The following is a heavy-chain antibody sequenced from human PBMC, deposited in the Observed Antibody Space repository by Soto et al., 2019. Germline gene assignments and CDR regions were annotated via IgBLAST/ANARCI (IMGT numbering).Heavy chain of an antibody. CDR1: GFTFRSFT. CDR3: TRDASRDSSARGWFDP. J-gene: IGHJ5*02. V-gene: IGHV3-21*01. CDR2: ISSNSAYI. Sequence: GGSLRLSCAASGFTFRSFTMNGVRQAPGKGLEWVSTISSNSAYIYYTDALRGRFTISRDNAKNSLHLQMNSLRAEDTAVYYCTRDASRDSSARGWFDPWGPGALVTVSS. D-gene: IGHD6-13*01.